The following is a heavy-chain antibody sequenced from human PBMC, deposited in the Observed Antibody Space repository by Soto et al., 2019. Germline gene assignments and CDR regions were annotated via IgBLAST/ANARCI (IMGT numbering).Heavy chain of an antibody. D-gene: IGHD6-13*01. CDR1: GGSFSGYY. CDR2: INHSGST. CDR3: ARGRGYSSSWYLDY. V-gene: IGHV4-34*01. Sequence: PSETLSLTCAVYGGSFSGYYWSWIRQPPGKGLEWIGEINHSGSTNYNPSLKSRVTISVDTSKNQFSLKLSSVTAADTAVYYCARGRGYSSSWYLDYWGQGTLVTVSS. J-gene: IGHJ4*02.